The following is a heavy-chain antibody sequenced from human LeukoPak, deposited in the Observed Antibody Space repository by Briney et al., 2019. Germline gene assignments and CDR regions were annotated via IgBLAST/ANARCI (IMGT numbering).Heavy chain of an antibody. CDR3: ARGPPRGKYYYMDV. J-gene: IGHJ6*03. Sequence: PGGSLRLSCAPSGFTFSIFDMHWVRQPTEQVLEGVSTIGTANDTSYPGSVEGRFTLSRDNDKTSLYLQMNSLTAGDTAVYYCARGPPRGKYYYMDVWGKGTTVTVSS. CDR2: IGTANDT. CDR1: GFTFSIFD. V-gene: IGHV3-13*01. D-gene: IGHD1-1*01.